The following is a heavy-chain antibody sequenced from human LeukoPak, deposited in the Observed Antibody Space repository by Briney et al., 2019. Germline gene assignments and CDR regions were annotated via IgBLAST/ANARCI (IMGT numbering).Heavy chain of an antibody. D-gene: IGHD3-22*01. CDR3: ARGQPGRYYYDSSGYYYLDY. CDR1: GGSFSGYY. V-gene: IGHV4-34*01. CDR2: INHSGST. J-gene: IGHJ4*02. Sequence: SETLPLTCAVYGGSFSGYYWSWIRQPPGKGLEWIGEINHSGSTNYNPSLKSRVTISVDTSKNQFSLKLSSVTAADTAVYYCARGQPGRYYYDSSGYYYLDYWGQGTLVTVSS.